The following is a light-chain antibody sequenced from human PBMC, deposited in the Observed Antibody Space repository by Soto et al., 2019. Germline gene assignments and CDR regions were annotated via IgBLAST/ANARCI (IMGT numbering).Light chain of an antibody. CDR1: QSVSSN. CDR2: GAS. Sequence: EIVMTQSPATLSVSPGERATLSCRASQSVSSNLAWYQQKPGQAPRLLIYGASTRATGIPARFSGSGSGTEFTLTISSLQSEDFAVFYCHQYGTSPATFGQGTKVDSK. CDR3: HQYGTSPAT. V-gene: IGKV3-15*01. J-gene: IGKJ1*01.